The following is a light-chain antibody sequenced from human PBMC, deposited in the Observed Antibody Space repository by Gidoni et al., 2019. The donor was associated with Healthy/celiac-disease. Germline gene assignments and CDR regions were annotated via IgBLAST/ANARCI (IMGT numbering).Light chain of an antibody. V-gene: IGKV3-15*01. CDR3: QQYNNWPPWT. Sequence: EIVMTQSPATLYLSPGERATLSCRASQSFSSNLAWYQQKPGQAPRPLIYGASTSATGIAARFSGSGSGTEFTLTISSLQSEDFAVYYCQQYNNWPPWTFGQGTKVEIK. CDR1: QSFSSN. J-gene: IGKJ1*01. CDR2: GAS.